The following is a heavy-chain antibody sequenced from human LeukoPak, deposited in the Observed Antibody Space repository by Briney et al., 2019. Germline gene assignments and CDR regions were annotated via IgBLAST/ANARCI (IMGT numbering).Heavy chain of an antibody. CDR3: TTKAMVRGVITYYYYDLDV. V-gene: IGHV3-15*01. CDR1: GFTFSNAW. D-gene: IGHD3-10*01. Sequence: GGSLRLSCAASGFTFSNAWMSWVRRAPGKGLEWVGRIKSKTDGGTTDYAAPVKGRFTISRDDSKNTLYLQMNSLKTEDTAVYYCTTKAMVRGVITYYYYDLDVWGKGTTVTVSS. CDR2: IKSKTDGGTT. J-gene: IGHJ6*03.